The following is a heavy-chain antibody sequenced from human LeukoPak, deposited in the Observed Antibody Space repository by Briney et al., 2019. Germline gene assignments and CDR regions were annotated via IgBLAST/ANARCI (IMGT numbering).Heavy chain of an antibody. J-gene: IGHJ3*02. Sequence: GESLKISCKGSGYSFTSYWIGWVRQMPGKGLEWMGIIYPGDSDTRYSPSFQGQVTISADKSISTAYLQWSSLKASDTAMYYCARRPYYYDSTGSLRAFDIWGQGTMVTVSS. CDR3: ARRPYYYDSTGSLRAFDI. V-gene: IGHV5-51*01. D-gene: IGHD3-22*01. CDR1: GYSFTSYW. CDR2: IYPGDSDT.